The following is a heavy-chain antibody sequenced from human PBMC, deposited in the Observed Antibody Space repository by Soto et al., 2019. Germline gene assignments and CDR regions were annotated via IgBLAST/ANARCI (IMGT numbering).Heavy chain of an antibody. CDR2: ISGSGGST. Sequence: GGSLRLSCAASGFTFSSYAMSWVRQASGKGLEWVSGISGSGGSTYYADSVKGRFTISRENSKNTLYLQMNSLRAEDTAVYYCAKGPDPHTTYYMDVWGKGTTVTVSS. V-gene: IGHV3-23*01. CDR1: GFTFSSYA. J-gene: IGHJ6*03. CDR3: AKGPDPHTTYYMDV.